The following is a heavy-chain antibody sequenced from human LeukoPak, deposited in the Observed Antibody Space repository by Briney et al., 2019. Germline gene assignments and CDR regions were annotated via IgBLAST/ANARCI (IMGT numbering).Heavy chain of an antibody. CDR1: GYTFTGYY. Sequence: GASVKVSCKASGYTFTGYYMHWVRQAPGQGLEWMGWIIPIFGTANYAQKFQGRVTITADESTSTAYMELSSLRSEDTAVYYCARESSSSSPSEDYWGQGTLVTVSS. CDR2: IIPIFGTA. V-gene: IGHV1-69*13. CDR3: ARESSSSSPSEDY. D-gene: IGHD6-6*01. J-gene: IGHJ4*02.